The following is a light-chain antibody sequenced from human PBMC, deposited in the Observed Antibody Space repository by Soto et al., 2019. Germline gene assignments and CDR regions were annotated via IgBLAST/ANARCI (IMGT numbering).Light chain of an antibody. Sequence: QSVLTQPPSVSGAPGQRVTISCTGSSSSIGADFDVHWYQQVPGRAPRLLIYGNNKRPSGVPDRFSGSKSGASASLAITGLQAGDEADYYCQSFDTTLSGSVFGTGTKVTVL. CDR2: GNN. CDR3: QSFDTTLSGSV. CDR1: SSSIGADFD. V-gene: IGLV1-40*01. J-gene: IGLJ1*01.